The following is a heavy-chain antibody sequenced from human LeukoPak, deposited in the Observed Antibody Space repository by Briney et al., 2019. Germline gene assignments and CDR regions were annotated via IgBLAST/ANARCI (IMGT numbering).Heavy chain of an antibody. V-gene: IGHV4-39*07. D-gene: IGHD1-26*01. Sequence: SETLSLTCTVSGGSISSSSYYWGWIRQPPGKGLEWIGSIYYSGSTNYNPSLKSRATTSVDTSNNQFSLRLTSVTAADTAMYYCAAGPWELDFWGQGTLVTVSS. CDR3: AAGPWELDF. CDR2: IYYSGST. CDR1: GGSISSSSYY. J-gene: IGHJ4*02.